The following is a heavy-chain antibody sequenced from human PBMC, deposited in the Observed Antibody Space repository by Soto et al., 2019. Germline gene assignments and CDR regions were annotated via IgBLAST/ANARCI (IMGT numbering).Heavy chain of an antibody. CDR2: ISPMFGAA. Sequence: QVQLVQSGAEMKKPGSSVKVSCQSSGGTFNTYAMNWVRQAPGQGPEWMGDISPMFGAANYAPKFQGRVTRTADESTGTWYMQLSSLTSEDTALYFCPREVQVHTPAFGYWGQGTRVSVSS. J-gene: IGHJ4*02. V-gene: IGHV1-69*19. CDR1: GGTFNTYA. CDR3: PREVQVHTPAFGY.